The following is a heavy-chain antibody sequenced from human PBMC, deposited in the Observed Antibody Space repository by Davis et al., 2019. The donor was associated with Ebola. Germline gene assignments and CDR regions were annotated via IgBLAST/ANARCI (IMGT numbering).Heavy chain of an antibody. CDR3: ARDTGGWHGPWGSIFDC. J-gene: IGHJ4*02. Sequence: SVKVSCKASGGTFSSYTISWVRQAPGQGLELMGRIIPILGIANYAQKFQGRVTITADKSTSTAYMELSSLRAEDTAVYYCARDTGGWHGPWGSIFDCWGQGTLVAVSS. CDR1: GGTFSSYT. D-gene: IGHD6-19*01. CDR2: IIPILGIA. V-gene: IGHV1-69*04.